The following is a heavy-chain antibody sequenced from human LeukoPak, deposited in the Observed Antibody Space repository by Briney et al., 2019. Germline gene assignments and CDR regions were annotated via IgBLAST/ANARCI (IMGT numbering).Heavy chain of an antibody. CDR3: AVVYYDSSGYDY. CDR1: GYTFTGYY. J-gene: IGHJ4*02. CDR2: INPNSGGT. Sequence: ASVKVSCKASGYTFTGYYMHWVRQAPGQGLEWMGWINPNSGGTNYAQKFQGRVTMTRDTSISTAYMELSRLRSDDTAVYYCAVVYYDSSGYDYWGQGTLVTVSS. D-gene: IGHD3-22*01. V-gene: IGHV1-2*02.